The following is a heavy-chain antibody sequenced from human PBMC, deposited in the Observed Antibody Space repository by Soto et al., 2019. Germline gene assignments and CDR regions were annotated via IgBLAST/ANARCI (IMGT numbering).Heavy chain of an antibody. Sequence: EVQLVESGGGLVQPGGSLRLSCAASGFTFSSYSMNWVRQAPGKGLEWVSYISSSSSTIYYADSVKGRFTISRDNAKNSLYLQMNSLRDEDMAVYYCARALTYYDFWSGYLEPQDYGMDVWGQGTTVTVSS. V-gene: IGHV3-48*02. CDR3: ARALTYYDFWSGYLEPQDYGMDV. J-gene: IGHJ6*02. D-gene: IGHD3-3*01. CDR2: ISSSSSTI. CDR1: GFTFSSYS.